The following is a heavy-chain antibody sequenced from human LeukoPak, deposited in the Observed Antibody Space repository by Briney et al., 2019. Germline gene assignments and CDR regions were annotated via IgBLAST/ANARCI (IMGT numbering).Heavy chain of an antibody. D-gene: IGHD3-22*01. CDR1: GFTFSNYE. J-gene: IGHJ4*02. Sequence: GGSLRLSCAASGFTFSNYEMHWVRQAPGKGLEWMALISYDGSNKYYSDSVKGRFTISRDNSKNTLYLQMNSLRAEDTSVYYCARSSLRTYYYDASGCPSWGQGTLVTVSS. CDR2: ISYDGSNK. V-gene: IGHV3-30*03. CDR3: ARSSLRTYYYDASGCPS.